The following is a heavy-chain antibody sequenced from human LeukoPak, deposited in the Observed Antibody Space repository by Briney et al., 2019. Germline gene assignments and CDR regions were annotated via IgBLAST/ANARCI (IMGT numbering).Heavy chain of an antibody. D-gene: IGHD4-23*01. CDR1: GYAFTDYY. J-gene: IGHJ5*02. CDR3: SRDTTMARYFDP. Sequence: SMKVSCKTSGYAFTDYYLHWVRRAPGQHLEWMGWINPNAGGTNYAPGFQDRVIMTRDTSINTAYMELTMLRSDDTAVYYCSRDTTMARYFDPWGQGTLVTVSS. V-gene: IGHV1-2*02. CDR2: INPNAGGT.